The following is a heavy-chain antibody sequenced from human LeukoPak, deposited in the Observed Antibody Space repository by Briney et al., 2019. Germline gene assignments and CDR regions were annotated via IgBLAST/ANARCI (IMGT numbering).Heavy chain of an antibody. Sequence: GGSLRLSCAASGFSFSSYGMTWVRQAPGKGLEWVSSISGGGGSTNSADSVKGRFTISRDNSKNTLYLQMNSLRAEDTAVYYCAKLSGYSSSWYVNYWGQGTLVTVSS. CDR3: AKLSGYSSSWYVNY. V-gene: IGHV3-23*01. CDR2: ISGGGGST. D-gene: IGHD6-13*01. J-gene: IGHJ4*02. CDR1: GFSFSSYG.